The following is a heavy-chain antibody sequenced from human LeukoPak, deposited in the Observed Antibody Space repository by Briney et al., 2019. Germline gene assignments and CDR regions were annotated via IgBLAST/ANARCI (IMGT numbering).Heavy chain of an antibody. CDR3: AKDYVWGSYRYPLYYMDV. D-gene: IGHD3-16*02. Sequence: SGGSLRLSCAASGFTFSSYGMHWVRQAPGKGLEWVAVISYDGSNKYYADSVKGRFTISRDNSKNTLYLQMNSLRAEDTAVYYCAKDYVWGSYRYPLYYMDVWGKGTTVTVSS. J-gene: IGHJ6*03. CDR2: ISYDGSNK. CDR1: GFTFSSYG. V-gene: IGHV3-30*18.